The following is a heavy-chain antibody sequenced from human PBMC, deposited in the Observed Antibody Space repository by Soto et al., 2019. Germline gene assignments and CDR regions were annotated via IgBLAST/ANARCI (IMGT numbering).Heavy chain of an antibody. CDR3: ARGMQGSRYFDL. CDR2: TNNDGSST. Sequence: EVQLVESGGGLVQPGGSLRLYCEASGYIFSSYWMHWVRQAPGKGLVWVARTNNDGSSTTYADSVKGRFTISRDNAKNTLYLQMNSLRAEDTAVYYCARGMQGSRYFDLWGRGTLVTVSS. J-gene: IGHJ2*01. CDR1: GYIFSSYW. V-gene: IGHV3-74*01.